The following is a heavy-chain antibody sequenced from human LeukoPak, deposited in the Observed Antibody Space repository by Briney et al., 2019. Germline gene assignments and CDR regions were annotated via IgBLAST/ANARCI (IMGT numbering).Heavy chain of an antibody. CDR2: INAGNGNT. V-gene: IGHV1-3*01. J-gene: IGHJ4*02. CDR3: ARGVSGCSSTSCYGSYFDY. CDR1: GYTFTSYA. Sequence: ASVKVSCKASGYTFTSYAMHWVRQAPGQRLEWMGWINAGNGNTKYSQKFQGRVTITRDTSASTAYMELNSLRSEDTAVYYCARGVSGCSSTSCYGSYFDYWGQGTLVTVSS. D-gene: IGHD2-2*01.